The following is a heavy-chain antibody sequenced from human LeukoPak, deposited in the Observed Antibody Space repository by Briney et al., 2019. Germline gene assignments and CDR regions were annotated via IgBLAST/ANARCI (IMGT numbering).Heavy chain of an antibody. Sequence: ASVKVSCKASGYTFTSYDINWVRQATGQRLEWMGWMNPNSGNTGYAQKFQGRVTMTRNTSISTAYMELSSLRSEDTAVYYCAGIAAAEGGYYYYGMDVWGQGTTVTVSS. J-gene: IGHJ6*02. CDR2: MNPNSGNT. V-gene: IGHV1-8*01. CDR1: GYTFTSYD. D-gene: IGHD6-13*01. CDR3: AGIAAAEGGYYYYGMDV.